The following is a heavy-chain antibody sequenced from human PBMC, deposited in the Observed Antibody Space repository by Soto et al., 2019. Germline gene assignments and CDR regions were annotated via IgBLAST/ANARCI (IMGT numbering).Heavy chain of an antibody. Sequence: PSETLSLTCTVSGGSISSSSYYWGWIRQPPGKGLEWIGSIYYSGSTYYNPSLKSRVTISVDTSKNQFSLKLSSVTAADTAVYYCARHTPIITSQNIVINDPYNCFDPWGQGTLVTVSS. CDR2: IYYSGST. D-gene: IGHD3-16*02. CDR1: GGSISSSSYY. J-gene: IGHJ5*02. V-gene: IGHV4-39*01. CDR3: ARHTPIITSQNIVINDPYNCFDP.